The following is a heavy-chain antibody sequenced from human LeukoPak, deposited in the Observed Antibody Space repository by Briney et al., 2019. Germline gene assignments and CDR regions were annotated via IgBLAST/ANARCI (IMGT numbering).Heavy chain of an antibody. CDR2: IIPIFGTA. CDR3: ARAEAVAGPNWYFDL. D-gene: IGHD6-19*01. CDR1: GGIFSSYA. V-gene: IGHV1-69*13. Sequence: SVKVSCKASGGIFSSYAISWVRQAPGQGLEWMGGIIPIFGTANYAQKFQGRVTITADESTSTAYMELSSLRSEDTAVYYCARAEAVAGPNWYFDLWGRGTLVTVSS. J-gene: IGHJ2*01.